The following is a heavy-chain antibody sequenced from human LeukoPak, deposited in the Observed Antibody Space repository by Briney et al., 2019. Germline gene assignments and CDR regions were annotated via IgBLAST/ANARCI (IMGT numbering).Heavy chain of an antibody. V-gene: IGHV3-74*01. CDR2: IKSDGSST. CDR3: ARDGGYGDNFDY. D-gene: IGHD4-17*01. J-gene: IGHJ4*02. CDR1: GFTVSSYW. Sequence: GGSLRLSCAASGFTVSSYWMHWARQAPGKGLVWVSRIKSDGSSTTYADSVKGRFTISRDNAKNTLYLQMNSLRAEDTAVYYCARDGGYGDNFDYWGQGILVTVSS.